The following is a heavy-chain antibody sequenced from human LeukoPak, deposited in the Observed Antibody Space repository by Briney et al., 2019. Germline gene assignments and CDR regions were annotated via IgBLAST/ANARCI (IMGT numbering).Heavy chain of an antibody. CDR3: ARDRVTYSGSHLFDP. Sequence: SETLSLTCTVSGGSISSYYWSWIRQPAGKGLEWIGRIYTSGSTNYNPSLKSRVTMSVDTSKNQFSLKLSSMTAADTAVYYCARDRVTYSGSHLFDPWGQGTLVTVSS. CDR2: IYTSGST. J-gene: IGHJ5*02. V-gene: IGHV4-4*07. CDR1: GGSISSYY. D-gene: IGHD1-26*01.